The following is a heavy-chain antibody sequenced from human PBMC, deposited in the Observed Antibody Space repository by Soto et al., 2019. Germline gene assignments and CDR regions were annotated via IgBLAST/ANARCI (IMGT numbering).Heavy chain of an antibody. D-gene: IGHD3-22*01. Sequence: SDTLSLTCTVSGGSIRGFYWSWLRQPPGKGLEWLGYIYYTGSTNYNPSLKSRVTISLDTSSNQFALKLNSVTAADTAVYYCARVGRLLREADYWGQGTLVTV. CDR1: GGSIRGFY. CDR3: ARVGRLLREADY. CDR2: IYYTGST. V-gene: IGHV4-59*07. J-gene: IGHJ4*02.